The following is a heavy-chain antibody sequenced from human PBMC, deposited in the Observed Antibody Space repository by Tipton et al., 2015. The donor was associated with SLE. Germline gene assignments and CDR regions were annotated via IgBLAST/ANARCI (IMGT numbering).Heavy chain of an antibody. J-gene: IGHJ6*02. CDR1: GGSISGHY. CDR2: IYDSGST. Sequence: TLSLTCTVSGGSISGHYRSWIRQPPGKGLEWIGYIYDSGSTSYNPSLKSRVTISEDTSKQQFSLNLSSVTAADTAVYYCARGRHIVVVIPGGRDYGLDVWGQGTTVTVSS. CDR3: ARGRHIVVVIPGGRDYGLDV. D-gene: IGHD2-21*01. V-gene: IGHV4-59*11.